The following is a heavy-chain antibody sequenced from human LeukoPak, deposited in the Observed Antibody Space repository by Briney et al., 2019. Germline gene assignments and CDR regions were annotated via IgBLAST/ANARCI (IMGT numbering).Heavy chain of an antibody. CDR3: ARDKIAAAGNFDY. V-gene: IGHV1-69*04. D-gene: IGHD6-13*01. CDR2: IIPILGIA. Sequence: ASVKVSCKASGGTFSSYTISWVRQAPGQGLEWVGRIIPILGIANYAQKFQGRVTITADKSTSTAYMELSSLRSEDTAVYYCARDKIAAAGNFDYWGQGTLVTVSS. CDR1: GGTFSSYT. J-gene: IGHJ4*02.